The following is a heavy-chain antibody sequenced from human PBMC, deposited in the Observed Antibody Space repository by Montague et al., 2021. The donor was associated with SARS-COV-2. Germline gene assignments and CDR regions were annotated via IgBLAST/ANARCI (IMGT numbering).Heavy chain of an antibody. CDR3: ARADFYADCSSTSCYMRGDAFDI. D-gene: IGHD2-2*02. V-gene: IGHV4-61*10. CDR1: VSWYSGAD. Sequence: SETLSLTCSGLVSWYSGADWKSTRLNSSHQKDSYAVFCQKKNTNYNPSLKSRVTISVDTSKNQFSLKLSSVTAADTAVYYCARADFYADCSSTSCYMRGDAFDIWGQGTMVTVSS. J-gene: IGHJ3*02. CDR2: FCQKKNT.